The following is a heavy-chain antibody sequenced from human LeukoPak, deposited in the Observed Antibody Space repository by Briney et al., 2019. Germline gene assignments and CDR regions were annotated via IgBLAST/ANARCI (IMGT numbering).Heavy chain of an antibody. D-gene: IGHD1-26*01. CDR2: IRYDESKT. V-gene: IGHV3-30*02. CDR1: GFTFSSYG. J-gene: IGHJ4*02. CDR3: AKSHLPNSYSGTYYCDY. Sequence: GSLRLSCAASGFTFSSYGMHWVRQAPAKGLEWVAFIRYDESKTFYGDSVEGRFTVSRDNSKNTLYLQMNSLRAEDTAVYYCAKSHLPNSYSGTYYCDYWGQGTQVTVSS.